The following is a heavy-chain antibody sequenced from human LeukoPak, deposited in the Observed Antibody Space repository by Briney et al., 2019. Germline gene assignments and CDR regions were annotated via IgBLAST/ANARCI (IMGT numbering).Heavy chain of an antibody. V-gene: IGHV3-23*01. CDR3: AKGSSNSRPYYFGY. CDR1: GFTFSNYV. CDR2: ITGSSDST. D-gene: IGHD1-1*01. J-gene: IGHJ4*02. Sequence: PGGSLRLSCAASGFTFSNYVMSWVRQAPGKGLEWVSAITGSSDSTYYADSVKGRFTSSRDNSKSTLFLQMNSLRAEDTAIYYCAKGSSNSRPYYFGYWGQGTLATVSS.